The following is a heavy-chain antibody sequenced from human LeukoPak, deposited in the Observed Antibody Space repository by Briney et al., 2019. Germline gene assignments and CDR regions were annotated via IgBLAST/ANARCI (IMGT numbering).Heavy chain of an antibody. Sequence: GGSLRLSCAASGFTFSSYAMSSVRQAPGKGLEWVSAISGSGGSTYYADSVKGRFTISRDNSKNTLYLQMNSLRAEDTAVYYCAKDFGDILTGYYEDYWGQGTLVTVSS. J-gene: IGHJ4*02. CDR1: GFTFSSYA. D-gene: IGHD3-9*01. CDR2: ISGSGGST. V-gene: IGHV3-23*01. CDR3: AKDFGDILTGYYEDY.